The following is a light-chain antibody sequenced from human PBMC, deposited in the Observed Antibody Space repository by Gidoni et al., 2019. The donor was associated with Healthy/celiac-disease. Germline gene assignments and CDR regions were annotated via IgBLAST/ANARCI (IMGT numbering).Light chain of an antibody. Sequence: EIVMTQSTATLSVSPGERATLSCRASQSVSSNLAWYQHKPGKAPRLLIYGASTRATGIPARFSGSGSVTEFTLTISSLQSEDFAVYYCQQYNNWPLYTFGQGTKLEIK. CDR2: GAS. V-gene: IGKV3-15*01. CDR1: QSVSSN. CDR3: QQYNNWPLYT. J-gene: IGKJ2*01.